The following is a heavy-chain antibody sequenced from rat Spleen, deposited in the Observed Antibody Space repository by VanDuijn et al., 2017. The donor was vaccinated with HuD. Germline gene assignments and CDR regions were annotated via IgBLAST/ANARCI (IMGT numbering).Heavy chain of an antibody. CDR3: TVLQWDY. CDR1: GFSLARDG. D-gene: IGHD1-1*01. Sequence: QVQLKESGPGLVQPSQTLSLTCTVTGFSLARDGVSWVRQPPGKGLEWIAAISSGGSTYSNSVLKSRLSISRDTPKSQVFLKMDSLQTEDTAIYFCTVLQWDYWGQGVMVTVSS. V-gene: IGHV2S8*01. J-gene: IGHJ2*01. CDR2: ISSGGST.